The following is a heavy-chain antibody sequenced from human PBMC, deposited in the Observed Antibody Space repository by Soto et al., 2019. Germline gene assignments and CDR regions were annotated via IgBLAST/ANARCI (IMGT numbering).Heavy chain of an antibody. V-gene: IGHV3-48*04. CDR2: ISSSGSTI. CDR3: ARAGGSSSWYVVY. D-gene: IGHD6-13*01. Sequence: GGSLRLSCAASGFTFSTYAMAWVRQAPGKGLEWVSYISSSGSTIYYADSVKGRFTISRDNAKNSLYLQMNSLRAEDTAVYYCARAGGSSSWYVVYWGQGTLVTVSS. J-gene: IGHJ4*02. CDR1: GFTFSTYA.